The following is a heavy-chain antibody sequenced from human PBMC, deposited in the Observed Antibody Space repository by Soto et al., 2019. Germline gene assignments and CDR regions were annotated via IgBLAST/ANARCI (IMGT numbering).Heavy chain of an antibody. J-gene: IGHJ6*02. CDR2: ISGSGGST. V-gene: IGHV3-23*01. Sequence: GSLRLSCXASGFTFSSYAMSWVRQAPGKGLEWVSAISGSGGSTYYADSVKGRFTISRDNSKNTLYLQMNSLRAEDTAVYYCAKGQDYYYYGMDVWGQGTTVTVS. CDR1: GFTFSSYA. CDR3: AKGQDYYYYGMDV.